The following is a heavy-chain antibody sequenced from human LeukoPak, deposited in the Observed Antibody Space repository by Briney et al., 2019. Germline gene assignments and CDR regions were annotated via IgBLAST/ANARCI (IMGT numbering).Heavy chain of an antibody. Sequence: SQTLSLTCAISGVSVSSNSAAWGWIRQAPWRGLEWLGRIYSRCGWYNAYALSVESRITINPDTSKNQVSLQLTSVTPEDTAVYYCSRELAWGPADYWAQGTLVTVSS. CDR2: IYSRCGWYN. CDR1: GVSVSSNSAA. J-gene: IGHJ4*02. V-gene: IGHV6-1*01. D-gene: IGHD7-27*01. CDR3: SRELAWGPADY.